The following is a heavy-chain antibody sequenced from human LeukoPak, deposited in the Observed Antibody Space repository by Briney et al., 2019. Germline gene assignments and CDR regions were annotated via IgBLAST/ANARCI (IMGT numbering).Heavy chain of an antibody. J-gene: IGHJ5*02. V-gene: IGHV4-59*01. CDR1: GGSISSYY. D-gene: IGHD3-9*01. CDR3: ARGGPDYDILTGYYGNWFDP. CDR2: IYYSGST. Sequence: SETLSLTCTVSGGSISSYYWSWIRQPPVKGLEWIGYIYYSGSTNYNPSLKSRVTISVDTSKNQFSLKLSSVTAADTAVYYCARGGPDYDILTGYYGNWFDPWGQGTLVTVSS.